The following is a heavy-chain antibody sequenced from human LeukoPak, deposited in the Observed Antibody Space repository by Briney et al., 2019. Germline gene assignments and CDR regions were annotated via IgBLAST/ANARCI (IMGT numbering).Heavy chain of an antibody. V-gene: IGHV1-24*01. J-gene: IGHJ2*01. D-gene: IGHD3-22*01. Sequence: GASVKVSCKVSGYTLTELSMHWVRQAPGKGLEWMGGFDPEDGETIYAQKFQGRVTMTEDTSTDTAYMELSSLRSEDTAVYYCATDKDYYDSSGRWYFDLWGRGTLVTVSS. CDR2: FDPEDGET. CDR3: ATDKDYYDSSGRWYFDL. CDR1: GYTLTELS.